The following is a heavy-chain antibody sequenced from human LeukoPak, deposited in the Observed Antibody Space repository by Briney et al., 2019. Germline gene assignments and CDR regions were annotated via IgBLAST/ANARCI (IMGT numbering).Heavy chain of an antibody. CDR1: GGSFSGYY. D-gene: IGHD3-22*01. J-gene: IGHJ1*01. V-gene: IGHV4-34*01. CDR2: INHSGST. Sequence: SETLSLTCAVYGGSFSGYYWSWIRQPPGKGLEWIGEINHSGSTNYNPSLESRVTISVDTSKNQFSLKLSAVTAADTAVYYCARVPYYYDSSGYYRAEYFQHWGQGTLVTVSS. CDR3: ARVPYYYDSSGYYRAEYFQH.